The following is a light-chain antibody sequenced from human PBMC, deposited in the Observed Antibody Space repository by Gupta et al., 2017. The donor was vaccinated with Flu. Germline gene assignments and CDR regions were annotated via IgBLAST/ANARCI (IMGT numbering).Light chain of an antibody. Sequence: QSALTQPASVSGSPGQSITIPCTGSSSDVGGYNYVSWYQPHPGTAPKLMIYEVSNRPSGVSNRVSGSKSGNTASLTISGLQAEDEADYYCSSYTSSSTVVFGGGTKLTVL. V-gene: IGLV2-14*01. CDR3: SSYTSSSTVV. J-gene: IGLJ2*01. CDR2: EVS. CDR1: SSDVGGYNY.